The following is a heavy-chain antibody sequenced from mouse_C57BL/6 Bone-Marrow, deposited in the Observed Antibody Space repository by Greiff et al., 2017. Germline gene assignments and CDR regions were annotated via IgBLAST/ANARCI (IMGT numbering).Heavy chain of an antibody. V-gene: IGHV14-2*01. J-gene: IGHJ2*01. CDR3: TRSLIYYGTNY. CDR1: GFNIKDYY. D-gene: IGHD1-1*01. CDR2: IDPEDGET. Sequence: VQLQQSGAELVKPGASVKLSCTASGFNIKDYYIHWVKQRTEQGLEWIGRIDPEDGETTYAPKFQDKATITADTSSNTAYLQLSSLPSEDTAVYYCTRSLIYYGTNYWGQGTTLTVSS.